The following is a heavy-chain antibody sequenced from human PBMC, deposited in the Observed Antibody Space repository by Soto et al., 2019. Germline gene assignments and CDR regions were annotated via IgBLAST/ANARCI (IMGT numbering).Heavy chain of an antibody. CDR2: MYNTGST. CDR1: GGSISGYY. D-gene: IGHD2-21*01. CDR3: ARDLWGYCGWNFDS. J-gene: IGHJ4*02. Sequence: SEILSLTCTVSGGSISGYYWSWIRQPPGKGLEWIGYMYNTGSTVYNPSFKSRVTISVDTSKNQFSLKLNSVTAADTAVYYCARDLWGYCGWNFDSWGQGILVTVSS. V-gene: IGHV4-59*01.